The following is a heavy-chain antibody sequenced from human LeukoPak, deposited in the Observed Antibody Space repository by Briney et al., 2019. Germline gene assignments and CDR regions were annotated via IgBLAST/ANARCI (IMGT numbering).Heavy chain of an antibody. CDR3: ASNPYSSSIWGLDY. CDR1: GYTFTSYY. CDR2: INPNSGGT. J-gene: IGHJ4*02. V-gene: IGHV1-2*02. Sequence: ASVKVSCKASGYTFTSYYMHWVRQAPGQGLGWMGWINPNSGGTNYAQKFQGRVTMTRDTSISTAYMELSSLRSEDTAVYYCASNPYSSSIWGLDYWGQGTLVTFSS. D-gene: IGHD6-6*01.